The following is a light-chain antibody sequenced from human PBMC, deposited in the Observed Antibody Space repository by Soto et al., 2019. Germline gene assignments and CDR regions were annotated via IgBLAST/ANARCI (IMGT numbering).Light chain of an antibody. CDR2: EGS. Sequence: QSALTQPASVSGSPGQSITISCTGTSSDVGSYNLVSWYQQHPGKAPKLMIYEGSKRPSGGSNRFSGSKSGNTASLTNYGLQAEDEAYYYCCSYAGSSTPVVFGGGTKLTVL. V-gene: IGLV2-23*01. CDR3: CSYAGSSTPVV. CDR1: SSDVGSYNL. J-gene: IGLJ2*01.